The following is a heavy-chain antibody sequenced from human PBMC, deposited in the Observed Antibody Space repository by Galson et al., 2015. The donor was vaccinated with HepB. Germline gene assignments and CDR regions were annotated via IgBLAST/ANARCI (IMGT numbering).Heavy chain of an antibody. CDR1: GYTFTGYY. Sequence: SVKVSCKASGYTFTGYYMHWVRQAPGQGLEWMGWINPNSGGTNYAQKFQGRVTMTRDTSISTAYMELSRLRSDDTAVYYCARDLFRYSYGFRYYGMDVWGQGTTVTVSS. D-gene: IGHD5-18*01. J-gene: IGHJ6*02. CDR2: INPNSGGT. CDR3: ARDLFRYSYGFRYYGMDV. V-gene: IGHV1-2*02.